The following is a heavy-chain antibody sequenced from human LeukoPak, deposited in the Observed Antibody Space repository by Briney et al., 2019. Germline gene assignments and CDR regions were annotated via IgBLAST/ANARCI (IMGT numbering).Heavy chain of an antibody. CDR1: GFTFSSYG. J-gene: IGHJ4*02. D-gene: IGHD3-10*01. V-gene: IGHV3-23*01. CDR3: AKYISDSGAYYAFDY. Sequence: GGSLRLSCAASGFTFSSYGMHWVRQAPGKGLEWVSAITARGTTTYYADSVKGRFTISRDDSKNTLSLQMDSLSAEDTALYYCAKYISDSGAYYAFDYWGQGTLVTVSS. CDR2: ITARGTTT.